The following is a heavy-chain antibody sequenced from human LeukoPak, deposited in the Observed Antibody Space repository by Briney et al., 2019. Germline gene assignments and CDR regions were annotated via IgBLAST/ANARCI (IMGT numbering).Heavy chain of an antibody. CDR2: MNPNSGNT. CDR1: GYTFTGYY. V-gene: IGHV1-8*03. Sequence: ASVKVSCKASGYTFTGYYMHWVRQAPGQGLEWMGWMNPNSGNTGYAQKFQGRVTITRNTSISTAYMELSSLRSEDTAVYYCARVMYDSSGYDAFDIWGQGTMVTVSS. D-gene: IGHD3-22*01. J-gene: IGHJ3*02. CDR3: ARVMYDSSGYDAFDI.